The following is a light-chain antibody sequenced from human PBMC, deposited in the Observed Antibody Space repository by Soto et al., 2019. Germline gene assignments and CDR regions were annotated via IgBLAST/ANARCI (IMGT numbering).Light chain of an antibody. CDR3: SSYTSSSTLSV. J-gene: IGLJ1*01. Sequence: QSLLTHPGSVCGSPGQSITISCTGTSSDVGGYNYVSWYQQHPGKAPKLMIYEVSNRPSGVSNRFSGSKSGNTASLTISGLQAEDEADYYCSSYTSSSTLSVFGTGTKVTVL. CDR2: EVS. V-gene: IGLV2-14*01. CDR1: SSDVGGYNY.